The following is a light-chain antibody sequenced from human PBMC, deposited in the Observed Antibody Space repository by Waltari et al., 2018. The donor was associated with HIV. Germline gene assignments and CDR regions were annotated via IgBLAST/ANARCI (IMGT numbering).Light chain of an antibody. V-gene: IGKV4-1*01. Sequence: DIVMTQSPASLAVSLGERATINCKSSLSLLYSSNNKNSLAWYQQKPGQPPTLLIYWTSTRNSGVPDRCSGSGSGTDFTLTISSLQAEDVAVYYCQQYYSTPYTFGQGTKLGIK. CDR1: LSLLYSSNNKNS. J-gene: IGKJ2*01. CDR3: QQYYSTPYT. CDR2: WTS.